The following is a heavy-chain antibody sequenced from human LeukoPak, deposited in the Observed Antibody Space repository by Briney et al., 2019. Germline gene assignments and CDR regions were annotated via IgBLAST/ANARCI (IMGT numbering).Heavy chain of an antibody. J-gene: IGHJ4*02. CDR2: ICPDGSVV. CDR3: VRDLREADH. Sequence: LAGGSLRLSCVASGFTFSAYCMHWARQGPEKGLEWVSRICPDGSVVNHADSVKGRFTTSRDNAKNTVFLQMNSLRVDDTAVYYCVRDLREADHWGLGTLVTVSS. D-gene: IGHD3-10*01. V-gene: IGHV3-74*01. CDR1: GFTFSAYC.